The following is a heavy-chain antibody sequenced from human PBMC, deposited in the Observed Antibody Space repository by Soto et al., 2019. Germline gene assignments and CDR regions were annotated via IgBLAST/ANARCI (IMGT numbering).Heavy chain of an antibody. CDR2: ISSSSSYI. D-gene: IGHD6-19*01. V-gene: IGHV3-21*01. J-gene: IGHJ4*02. CDR3: ARDVAVAGTDFDY. CDR1: GFTFSSYS. Sequence: EVKLVESGGGLVKPGGSLRLSCAASGFTFSSYSMTWVRQAPGKVLEWVSYISSSSSYIYYADSVKGRFTISEDNAKISLYLQMNSLRAADTAVYYWARDVAVAGTDFDYWGQGALFTVCS.